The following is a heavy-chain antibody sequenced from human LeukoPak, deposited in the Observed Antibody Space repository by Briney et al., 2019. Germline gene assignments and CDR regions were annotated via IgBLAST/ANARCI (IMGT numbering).Heavy chain of an antibody. J-gene: IGHJ5*02. D-gene: IGHD3-10*01. CDR2: IIPIFGTA. CDR3: ARGGYYGSGSYLENWFDP. CDR1: GGTFSSYA. V-gene: IGHV1-69*05. Sequence: SVKVSCKASGGTFSSYAISWVRQAPGQGLEWMGGIIPIFGTANYAQKFQGRVTMTTDTSTKTAYMELRSLRSDDTAVYYCARGGYYGSGSYLENWFDPWGQGTLVTVSS.